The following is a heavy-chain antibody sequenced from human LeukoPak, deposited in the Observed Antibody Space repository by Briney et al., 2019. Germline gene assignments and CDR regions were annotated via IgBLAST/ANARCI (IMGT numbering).Heavy chain of an antibody. CDR1: GFTFSSYG. Sequence: GGSLRLSCAASGFTFSSYGMHWVRQAPGKGLEWVAVIWYDGSNKYYADSVKGRFTISRDNSKNTLYLQMNSLRAEDTAVYYCARDLGSSSWTYYYGMDVWGQGTTVTVSS. V-gene: IGHV3-33*01. CDR3: ARDLGSSSWTYYYGMDV. J-gene: IGHJ6*02. D-gene: IGHD6-13*01. CDR2: IWYDGSNK.